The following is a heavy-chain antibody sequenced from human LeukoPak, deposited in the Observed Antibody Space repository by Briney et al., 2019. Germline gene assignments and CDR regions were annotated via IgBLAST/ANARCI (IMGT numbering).Heavy chain of an antibody. Sequence: GESLKISCKGSGYSFISNWIGRARQMPGKGLEWMGIIYPGDSDTRYSPSFQGQVTISADKSISTAYLQWSSLKTSDTDMYYCTRHDSSSWYNYWGQGTLVTVSS. CDR1: GYSFISNW. D-gene: IGHD6-13*01. CDR3: TRHDSSSWYNY. V-gene: IGHV5-51*01. CDR2: IYPGDSDT. J-gene: IGHJ4*02.